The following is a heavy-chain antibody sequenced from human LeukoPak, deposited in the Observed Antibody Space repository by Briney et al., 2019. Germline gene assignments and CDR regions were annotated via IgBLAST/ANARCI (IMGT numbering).Heavy chain of an antibody. V-gene: IGHV4-30-2*01. Sequence: SETLSLTCAVSGGSISSGGYSWSWIRQPPGKGLEWIGYIYHSGSTYNPSLKSRVTISVDRSKNQFSLKLSSATAADTAVYYCARDRPPTMIVVPDPWGRGTLVTVSS. J-gene: IGHJ2*01. D-gene: IGHD3-22*01. CDR3: ARDRPPTMIVVPDP. CDR1: GGSISSGGYS. CDR2: IYHSGST.